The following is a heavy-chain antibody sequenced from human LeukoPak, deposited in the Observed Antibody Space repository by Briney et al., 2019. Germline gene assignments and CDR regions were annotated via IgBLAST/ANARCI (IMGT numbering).Heavy chain of an antibody. D-gene: IGHD6-13*01. J-gene: IGHJ4*02. CDR1: GFTFSSYA. CDR2: ISGSGGSR. V-gene: IGHV3-23*01. Sequence: GGSLRLSCAASGFTFSSYAMSWVRQAPGNGLERVSAISGSGGSRYYADSVKGRFTISRDNSKNTLILQMNSLRAEDTAVYYCAKYPGIAAAGPNFCWGQGTLVTVSS. CDR3: AKYPGIAAAGPNFC.